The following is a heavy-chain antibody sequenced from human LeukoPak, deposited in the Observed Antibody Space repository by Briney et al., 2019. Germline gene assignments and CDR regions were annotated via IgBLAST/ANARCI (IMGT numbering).Heavy chain of an antibody. CDR1: GFTFSSYA. J-gene: IGHJ4*02. V-gene: IGHV3-30*04. D-gene: IGHD3-22*01. Sequence: PGGSLRLSCAASGFTFSSYAMHWVRQAPGKGLEWVAVISYDESNKYYADSVKGRFTISRDNSKNTLYLQMNSLRAEDTAVYYCARDRSQYYYDSSGYYYVSFDYWGQGTLVTVSS. CDR3: ARDRSQYYYDSSGYYYVSFDY. CDR2: ISYDESNK.